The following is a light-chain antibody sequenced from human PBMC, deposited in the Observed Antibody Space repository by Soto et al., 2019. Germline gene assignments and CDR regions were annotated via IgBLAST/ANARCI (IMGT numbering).Light chain of an antibody. V-gene: IGLV4-69*01. J-gene: IGLJ2*01. Sequence: QSVLTQSPSASASLGASVKLTCTLSSGHSSYAIAWHQQQPEKGPRYLMRLNSDGSHSKADGIPDRFSGSSSGAERYLTISSLQSEDEADFYCQTWGTVLYLVFGGGTKLTVL. CDR1: SGHSSYA. CDR2: LNSDGSH. CDR3: QTWGTVLYLV.